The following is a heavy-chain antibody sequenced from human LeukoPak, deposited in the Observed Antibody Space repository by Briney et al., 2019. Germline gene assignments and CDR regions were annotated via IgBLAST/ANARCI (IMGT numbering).Heavy chain of an antibody. Sequence: ASVKVSCKASGYIFTHSYLHWVRQAHGQGLDWMGLINPSGGSTSYAQEFQGRVAMTRDTSTSTIYMELGSLRSEDTAVYYCAKAVGDDYGYRYYFDYWGQGTLVTVSS. J-gene: IGHJ4*02. V-gene: IGHV1-46*01. CDR1: GYIFTHSY. CDR2: INPSGGST. D-gene: IGHD5-18*01. CDR3: AKAVGDDYGYRYYFDY.